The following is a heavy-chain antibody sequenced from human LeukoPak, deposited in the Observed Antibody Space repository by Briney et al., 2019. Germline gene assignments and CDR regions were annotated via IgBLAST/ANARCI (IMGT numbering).Heavy chain of an antibody. CDR2: VSNIGDT. V-gene: IGHV3-23*01. D-gene: IGHD2-21*01. CDR1: GFTFSRFA. J-gene: IGHJ6*03. CDR3: AKYFGFCGVTGCPAGWCMDV. Sequence: GGSLRLSCAASGFTFSRFAMGWVRQTPGKGLEWVSTVSNIGDTYFADSVKGRFTISRDNSKDTLYLQMSSLRAEDTAVYYCAKYFGFCGVTGCPAGWCMDVWGTGATVTVSS.